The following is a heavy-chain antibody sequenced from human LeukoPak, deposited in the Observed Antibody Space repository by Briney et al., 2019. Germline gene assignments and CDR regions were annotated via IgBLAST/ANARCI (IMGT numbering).Heavy chain of an antibody. CDR3: ARVSYSNYYYYYMDV. V-gene: IGHV4-59*01. D-gene: IGHD4-11*01. CDR1: GGSISSYY. Sequence: SETLSLTCTVSGGSISSYYWSWIRQPPGKGLEWIGYIYYSGSTNYNPSLKSRVTISVDTSKNQFPLKLSSVTAADTAVYYCARVSYSNYYYYYMDVWGKGTTVTVSS. J-gene: IGHJ6*03. CDR2: IYYSGST.